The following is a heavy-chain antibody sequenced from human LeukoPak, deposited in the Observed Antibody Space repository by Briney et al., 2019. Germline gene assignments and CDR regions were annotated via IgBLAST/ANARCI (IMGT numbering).Heavy chain of an antibody. J-gene: IGHJ4*02. CDR3: ARGSAYSH. Sequence: GGSLRLSCAASGFTVSTNYMSWVRQAPGKGPEWVSVIYSGGSTYYADSVKGRFTISRDNSKNMLYLQMSSLRAEDTAVYYCARGSAYSHWGQGTLVTVSS. V-gene: IGHV3-66*02. D-gene: IGHD3-22*01. CDR1: GFTVSTNY. CDR2: IYSGGST.